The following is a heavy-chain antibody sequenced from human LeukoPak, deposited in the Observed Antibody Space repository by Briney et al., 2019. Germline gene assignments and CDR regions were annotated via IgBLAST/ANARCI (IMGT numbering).Heavy chain of an antibody. CDR2: IRYDGSDK. CDR1: GFTFRSYG. D-gene: IGHD3-22*01. Sequence: GGSLRLSCVASGFTFRSYGMHWVRQDPGKGPEWVAFIRYDGSDKFYADSVKGRFTISRDDSKNMVFLQMNSLRPEDTAFYYCAKEGGYYYDSSPFDPWGQGTLVTVSS. V-gene: IGHV3-30*02. J-gene: IGHJ5*02. CDR3: AKEGGYYYDSSPFDP.